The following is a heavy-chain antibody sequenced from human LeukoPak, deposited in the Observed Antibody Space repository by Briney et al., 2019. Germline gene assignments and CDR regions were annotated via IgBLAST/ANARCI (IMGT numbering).Heavy chain of an antibody. J-gene: IGHJ4*02. D-gene: IGHD6-6*01. V-gene: IGHV3-48*03. CDR2: ISSSGSTI. Sequence: PGGSLRLSCAASGFTFSSYEMNWVRQAPGKGLEWVSYISSSGSTIYYADSVKGLFTISRDNAKNSLYLQMNSLRAEDTAVYYCARGGPRRAWYSSSDYFDYWGQGTLVTVSS. CDR1: GFTFSSYE. CDR3: ARGGPRRAWYSSSDYFDY.